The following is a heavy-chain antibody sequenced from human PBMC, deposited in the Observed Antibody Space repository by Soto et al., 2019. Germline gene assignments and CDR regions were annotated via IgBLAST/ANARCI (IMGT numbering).Heavy chain of an antibody. Sequence: GGSLRLSCAASGFTFSNAWMNWVRQAPGKGLEWVGRIKSKTDGGTTDYAAPVKGRFTISRDDSKNTLYLQMASLRVEDTAVYYCARGDVGAFDLWGQGTMVTGSS. D-gene: IGHD1-26*01. J-gene: IGHJ3*01. CDR1: GFTFSNAW. V-gene: IGHV3-15*07. CDR3: ARGDVGAFDL. CDR2: IKSKTDGGTT.